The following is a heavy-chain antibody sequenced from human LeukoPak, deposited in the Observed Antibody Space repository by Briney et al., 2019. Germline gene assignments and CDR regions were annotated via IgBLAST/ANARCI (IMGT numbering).Heavy chain of an antibody. Sequence: PGGSLRLSCAASGSTVSSNYMSWVRQAPGKGLEWVSVIYSGGSTYYADSVKGRFTISRDNSKNTLYLQMNSLRAEDTAVYYCAKVWGHYGSGKPFDYCSQGTLVTVSS. J-gene: IGHJ4*02. CDR2: IYSGGST. V-gene: IGHV3-66*01. CDR1: GSTVSSNY. CDR3: AKVWGHYGSGKPFDY. D-gene: IGHD3-10*01.